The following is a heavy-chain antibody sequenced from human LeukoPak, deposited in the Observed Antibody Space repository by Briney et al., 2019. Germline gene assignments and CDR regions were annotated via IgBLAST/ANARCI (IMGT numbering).Heavy chain of an antibody. CDR3: ARTYYDDSSGYAYFDY. CDR1: GGSLSSSSYY. D-gene: IGHD3-22*01. Sequence: SETLSLTCTVSGGSLSSSSYYWGWIRQPPGKGLEWTGSIYYSGTPYYNPSLKSRVTISVDTSKNQFSLKLSSVTAADTAVYYCARTYYDDSSGYAYFDYWGQGTLVTVSS. V-gene: IGHV4-39*01. CDR2: IYYSGTP. J-gene: IGHJ4*02.